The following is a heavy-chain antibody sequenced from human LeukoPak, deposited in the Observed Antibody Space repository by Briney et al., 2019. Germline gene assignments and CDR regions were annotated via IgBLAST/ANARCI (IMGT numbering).Heavy chain of an antibody. Sequence: GGSLRLSCAASGFTFSSYGMHWVRQAPGKGLERVAFVRSDGSNKYYADSVKGRFTISRDNSKNTLYLQMNSLRVEDTAVYYCAKDLRPYNTHPDWFDPWGQGTRVTVSS. CDR3: AKDLRPYNTHPDWFDP. CDR2: VRSDGSNK. CDR1: GFTFSSYG. D-gene: IGHD1-14*01. V-gene: IGHV3-30*02. J-gene: IGHJ5*02.